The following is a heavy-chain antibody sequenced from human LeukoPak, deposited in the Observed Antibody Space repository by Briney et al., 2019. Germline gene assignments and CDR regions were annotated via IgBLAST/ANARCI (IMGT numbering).Heavy chain of an antibody. CDR2: INPSGGST. D-gene: IGHD3-22*01. CDR1: GYTFTSYY. V-gene: IGHV1-46*01. CDR3: ARAPAPGGLYDSSGYYFY. J-gene: IGHJ4*02. Sequence: ASVKVSCKASGYTFTSYYMHWVRQAPGQGLEWMGIINPSGGSTSSAQKFQGRVTMTRETSTSTAYMELSSRRSETPAVYYFARAPAPGGLYDSSGYYFYWGQGTLVTVSS.